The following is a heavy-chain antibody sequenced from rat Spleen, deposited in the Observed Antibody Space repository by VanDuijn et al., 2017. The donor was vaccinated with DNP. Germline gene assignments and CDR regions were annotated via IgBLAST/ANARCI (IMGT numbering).Heavy chain of an antibody. Sequence: EVQLVESGGGLVQPGRSLKLSCVASGFTFSSYWMYWIRQAPGKGLEWVASINPDGGSTSYRDSVKGRFTISRDNAKNTLYLQMNSLRSEDTATYYCARLDYGFDYWGQGVMVTVST. CDR1: GFTFSSYW. V-gene: IGHV5-58*01. CDR2: INPDGGST. CDR3: ARLDYGFDY. D-gene: IGHD1-11*01. J-gene: IGHJ2*01.